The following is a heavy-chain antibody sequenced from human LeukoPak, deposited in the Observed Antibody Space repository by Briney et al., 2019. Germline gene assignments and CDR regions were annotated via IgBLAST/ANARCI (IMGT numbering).Heavy chain of an antibody. CDR3: AKEGPYSSSSPLNWFDP. V-gene: IGHV3-66*01. D-gene: IGHD6-19*01. Sequence: PGGSLRLSCAASGFTVSSNYMSWVRQAPGKGLEWVSVIYSGGSTYYADSVKGRFTISRDNSKNTLYLQMNSLRAEDTAVYYCAKEGPYSSSSPLNWFDPWGQGTLVTVSS. CDR1: GFTVSSNY. J-gene: IGHJ5*02. CDR2: IYSGGST.